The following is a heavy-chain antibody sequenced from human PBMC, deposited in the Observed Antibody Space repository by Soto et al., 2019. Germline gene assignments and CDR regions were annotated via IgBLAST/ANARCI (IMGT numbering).Heavy chain of an antibody. CDR3: ARVPLRWNKAALDY. CDR2: MNPNSGNT. Sequence: QVQLVQSGAEVKKPGAAVKVSCKASGYTFTSYDINWVRQATGQGLEWMGWMNPNSGNTGYAQKFQGRVTMTRNTSISTSYMELSSLRSEDTAVYYCARVPLRWNKAALDYWGQGTLVTVSS. CDR1: GYTFTSYD. V-gene: IGHV1-8*01. D-gene: IGHD1-1*01. J-gene: IGHJ4*02.